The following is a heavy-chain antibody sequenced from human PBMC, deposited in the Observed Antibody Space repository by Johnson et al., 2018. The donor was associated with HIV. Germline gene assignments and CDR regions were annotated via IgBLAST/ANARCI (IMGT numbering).Heavy chain of an antibody. CDR1: GFTFDDYA. CDR3: VRDTGYCSGGRCDDAFDV. Sequence: VQLVESGGGLVQPGGSLRLSCAVSGFTFDDYAMHWVRQAPGKGLEWVSGISWNSGSIGYADSVKGRFTIFRDNAKNSLYLQMNSLRVEDTALYYCVRDTGYCSGGRCDDAFDVWGQGTVVTVSS. V-gene: IGHV3-9*01. J-gene: IGHJ3*01. CDR2: ISWNSGSI. D-gene: IGHD2-15*01.